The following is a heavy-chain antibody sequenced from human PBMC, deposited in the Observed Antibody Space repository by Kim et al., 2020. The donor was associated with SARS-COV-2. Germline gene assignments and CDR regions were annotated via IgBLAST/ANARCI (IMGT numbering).Heavy chain of an antibody. V-gene: IGHV1-18*01. CDR3: ARDRGSSGWHHYYYGMDV. CDR2: ISAYNGNT. D-gene: IGHD6-19*01. CDR1: GYTFTSYG. Sequence: ASVKVSCKASGYTFTSYGISWVRQAPGQGLEWMGWISAYNGNTNYAQKLQGRVTMTTDTSTSTAYMELRSLRSDDTAVYYCARDRGSSGWHHYYYGMDVWGLGTTVTVSS. J-gene: IGHJ6*02.